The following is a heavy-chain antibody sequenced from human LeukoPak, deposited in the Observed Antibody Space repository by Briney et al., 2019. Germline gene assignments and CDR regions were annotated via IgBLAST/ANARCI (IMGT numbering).Heavy chain of an antibody. J-gene: IGHJ5*02. D-gene: IGHD3-22*01. V-gene: IGHV1-69*13. CDR3: ASIPYDSSGRGASWFDP. CDR1: GGTFCSYA. CDR2: IIPIFGTA. Sequence: SVKVSCKASGGTFCSYAISWVRQAPGQGLEWMGGIIPIFGTANYAQKFQGRVTITADESTSTAYMELSSLRSEDTAVYYCASIPYDSSGRGASWFDPWGQGTLVTVPS.